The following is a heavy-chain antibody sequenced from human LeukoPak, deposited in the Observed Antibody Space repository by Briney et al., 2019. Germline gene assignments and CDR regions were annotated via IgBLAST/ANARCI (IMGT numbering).Heavy chain of an antibody. V-gene: IGHV4-59*12. CDR3: ARGTEKIVAVAGC. CDR2: IYYSGTT. D-gene: IGHD6-19*01. Sequence: SETLSLTCTVSGGSISSYYWSWIRQPPGKGLEWIGYIYYSGTTYYNPSLKSRVTISVDTSKNQFSLKLRLVTAADTAVYYCARGTEKIVAVAGCWGQGTLVTVSS. CDR1: GGSISSYY. J-gene: IGHJ4*02.